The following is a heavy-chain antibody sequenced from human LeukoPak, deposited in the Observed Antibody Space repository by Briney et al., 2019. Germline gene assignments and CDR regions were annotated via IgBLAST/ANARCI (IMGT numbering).Heavy chain of an antibody. J-gene: IGHJ4*02. CDR3: ARDQQWRGYFGY. D-gene: IGHD6-19*01. CDR1: GFTFSSYS. CDR2: IKQDGSEK. V-gene: IGHV3-7*01. Sequence: GGSLRLSCAASGFTFSSYSMNWVRQAPGKGLEWVANIKQDGSEKYYVDSVKGRFTISRDNAKNSLYLQMNSLRAEDTAVYYCARDQQWRGYFGYWGQGTLVTVSS.